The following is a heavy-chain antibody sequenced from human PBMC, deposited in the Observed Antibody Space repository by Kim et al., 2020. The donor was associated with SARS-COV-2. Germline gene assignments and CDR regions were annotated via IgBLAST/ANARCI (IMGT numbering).Heavy chain of an antibody. J-gene: IGHJ3*01. CDR1: GFTFSSYS. D-gene: IGHD1-26*01. Sequence: GGSLRLSCAASGFTFSSYSMYWVRQAPGKGLEWVSGIRISSTYTVYADSLKGRITISRDNAREILYLQMKGLRADDTAVYYCARGARRRGRDKESADAFDLWGKGTLPIVSS. CDR3: ARGARRRGRDKESADAFDL. V-gene: IGHV3-21*01. CDR2: IRISSTYT.